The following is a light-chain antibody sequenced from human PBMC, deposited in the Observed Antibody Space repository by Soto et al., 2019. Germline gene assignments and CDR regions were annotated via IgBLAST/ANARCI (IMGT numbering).Light chain of an antibody. J-gene: IGKJ4*01. CDR2: DAS. CDR3: QQFNGYPLT. V-gene: IGKV1-13*02. Sequence: AIQLTQSPSSLSASVGDRVTITCRASQGISSALAWYQQKPGKGPKLLIYDASNLESGVPSRFSGSGSGTDFTLTISILQTDDFATYCCQQFNGYPLTFGGGTKVEIK. CDR1: QGISSA.